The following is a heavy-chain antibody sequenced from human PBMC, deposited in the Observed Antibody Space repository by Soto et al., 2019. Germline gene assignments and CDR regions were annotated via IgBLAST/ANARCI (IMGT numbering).Heavy chain of an antibody. Sequence: ESGGDLVELGGSLRLSCVTSGFTFSSAWMSWVRQAPGKGLEWVARIKSTKDGGARDYAAPVNGRFSISRDDSKSTVYLQMNSLRVEDTALYYCVEGWNDFWGQGTLVTVSS. V-gene: IGHV3-15*01. J-gene: IGHJ4*02. CDR1: GFTFSSAW. CDR2: IKSTKDGGAR. D-gene: IGHD1-1*01. CDR3: VEGWNDF.